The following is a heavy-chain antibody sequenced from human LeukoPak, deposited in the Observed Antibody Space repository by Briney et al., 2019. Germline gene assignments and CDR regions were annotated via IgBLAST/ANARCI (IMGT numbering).Heavy chain of an antibody. Sequence: GGSLRLSCAASGFTFSSYAMHWVRQAPGKGLEWVAVISYDGSDKYYADSVKGRFTISRDNSKNTLYLQMNSLRAEDTAVYYCASSGSYRFDYWGQGTLVTVSS. CDR1: GFTFSSYA. J-gene: IGHJ4*02. V-gene: IGHV3-30*04. D-gene: IGHD1-26*01. CDR2: ISYDGSDK. CDR3: ASSGSYRFDY.